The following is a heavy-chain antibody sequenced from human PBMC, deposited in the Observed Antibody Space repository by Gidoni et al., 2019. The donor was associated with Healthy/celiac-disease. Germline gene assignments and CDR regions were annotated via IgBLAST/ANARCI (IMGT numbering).Heavy chain of an antibody. V-gene: IGHV3-30-3*01. Sequence: QVQLVESGGGVVQPGRSLRRSCAAYGFPVSSYAMHWVRQAAGTGLGWVAVRSYDGSNKYYSDSVKVRFTISRDNSKNTLYLHMNSLRAEDTAVYYCASTSGSYYLAYHWGQGTLVTVSS. CDR3: ASTSGSYYLAYH. D-gene: IGHD1-26*01. CDR2: RSYDGSNK. J-gene: IGHJ4*02. CDR1: GFPVSSYA.